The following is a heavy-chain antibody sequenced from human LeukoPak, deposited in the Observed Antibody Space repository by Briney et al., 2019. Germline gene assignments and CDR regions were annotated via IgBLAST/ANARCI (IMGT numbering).Heavy chain of an antibody. Sequence: PGGSLRLSCAASGFTFSSYSMNWVRQAPGKGLEWVSSISSSSSYIYYADSVKGRLTISRDNAKNSLYLQMNSLRAEDTAVYYCARGLMTTVTTCFDYWGQGTLVTVSS. D-gene: IGHD4-17*01. CDR3: ARGLMTTVTTCFDY. J-gene: IGHJ4*02. CDR1: GFTFSSYS. CDR2: ISSSSSYI. V-gene: IGHV3-21*01.